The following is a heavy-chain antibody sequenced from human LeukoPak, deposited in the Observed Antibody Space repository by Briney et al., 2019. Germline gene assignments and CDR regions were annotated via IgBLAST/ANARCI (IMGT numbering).Heavy chain of an antibody. CDR3: ARGPPAARPVSGGGFDY. Sequence: GASVKVSCKASGYTFTSYGISWVRQAPGQGLEWMGWISAYNGNTNYAQKLQGRVTMTTDTSTSTAYMELRSLRSDDTAVYYCARGPPAARPVSGGGFDYWGQGTLVTVSS. V-gene: IGHV1-18*01. J-gene: IGHJ4*02. CDR1: GYTFTSYG. D-gene: IGHD6-6*01. CDR2: ISAYNGNT.